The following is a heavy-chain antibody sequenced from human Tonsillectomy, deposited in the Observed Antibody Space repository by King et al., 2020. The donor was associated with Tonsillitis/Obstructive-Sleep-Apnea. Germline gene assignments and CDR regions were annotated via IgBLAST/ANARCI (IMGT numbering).Heavy chain of an antibody. CDR3: ARPRINGPTSYAF. CDR2: IYPGDSDT. CDR1: GYSFSNYW. Sequence: VQLVESGAEVKKPGESLKISCTGSGYSFSNYWIGWVRQMPGKGLEWMGIIYPGDSDTKYSPSFQGQVTISADRSISTTYLQWRSLKASDTAMYYCARPRINGPTSYAFWGQGTLVTVSS. J-gene: IGHJ4*02. D-gene: IGHD1-20*01. V-gene: IGHV5-51*01.